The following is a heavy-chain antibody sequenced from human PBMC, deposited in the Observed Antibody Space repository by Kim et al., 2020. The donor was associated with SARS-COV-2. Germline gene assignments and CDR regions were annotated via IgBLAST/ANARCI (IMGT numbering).Heavy chain of an antibody. D-gene: IGHD6-19*01. CDR1: RFSLSDHY. CDR3: CRGYSGGPIYAFDI. Sequence: GGSLRLSCVTSRFSLSDHYIDWVRQGPGKGLEWVGRSGNKASSHTTEYAASVKDRFTISRDDSKNSLYLQMNSLKTEDTAVHYCCRGYSGGPIYAFDIWGQGTGVTVSS. CDR2: SGNKASSHTT. J-gene: IGHJ3*02. V-gene: IGHV3-72*01.